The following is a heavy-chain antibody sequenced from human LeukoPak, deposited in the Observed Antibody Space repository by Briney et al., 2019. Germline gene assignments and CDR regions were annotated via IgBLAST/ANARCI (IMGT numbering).Heavy chain of an antibody. J-gene: IGHJ4*02. V-gene: IGHV3-21*01. D-gene: IGHD6-19*01. Sequence: GGSLRLSCAASGFTFSSYSMNWVRQAPGKGLEWVSSISSSSSYIYYADSVKGRFTISRDNAKNSLYLQMNSLRAEDTAVYYCAREGGEYSSGWSFGYWGQGTLVTVPS. CDR2: ISSSSSYI. CDR1: GFTFSSYS. CDR3: AREGGEYSSGWSFGY.